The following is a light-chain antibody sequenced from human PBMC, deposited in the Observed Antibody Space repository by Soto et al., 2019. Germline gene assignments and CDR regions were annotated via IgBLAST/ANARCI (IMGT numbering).Light chain of an antibody. V-gene: IGKV3-20*01. Sequence: EIVLTQSPGTLSLSPGERATLSCWASQSVASTYLGWYQQKPGQAPRLLIYGASSRATGIPDRFSGSGSVTDFSLTISRLDPEYFALYYCQQYAGSPTCGQGTRLE. J-gene: IGKJ5*01. CDR3: QQYAGSPT. CDR1: QSVASTY. CDR2: GAS.